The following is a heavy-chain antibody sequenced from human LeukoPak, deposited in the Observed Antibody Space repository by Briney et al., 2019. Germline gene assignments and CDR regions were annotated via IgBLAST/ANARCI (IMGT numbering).Heavy chain of an antibody. Sequence: SETLSLTCTVSGGSISSGDYYWSWIRQPPGKGLEWIGYIYYSGSTYYNPSLKSRVTISVDTSKNQFSLKLSSVTAADTAVYYCASASIRGWFDPWGQGTTVTVSS. CDR2: IYYSGST. J-gene: IGHJ5*01. V-gene: IGHV4-30-4*01. CDR1: GGSISSGDYY. D-gene: IGHD2-2*01. CDR3: ASASIRGWFDP.